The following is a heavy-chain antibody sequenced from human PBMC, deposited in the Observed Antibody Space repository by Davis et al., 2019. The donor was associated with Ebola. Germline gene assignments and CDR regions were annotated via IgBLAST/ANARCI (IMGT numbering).Heavy chain of an antibody. J-gene: IGHJ6*02. CDR1: GGSFSGYY. D-gene: IGHD3-3*01. CDR2: INHSGST. CDR3: ARQVILEWLPSYYYHYGMDV. V-gene: IGHV4-34*01. Sequence: SETLSLTCAVYGGSFSGYYWSWIRQPPGKGLEWIGEINHSGSTNYNPSLKSRVTISVDTSKNQFSLKLSSVTAADTAVYYCARQVILEWLPSYYYHYGMDVWGQGTTVTVSS.